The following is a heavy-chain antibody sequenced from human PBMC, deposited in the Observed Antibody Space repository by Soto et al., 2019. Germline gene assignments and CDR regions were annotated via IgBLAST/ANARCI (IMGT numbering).Heavy chain of an antibody. CDR1: GFTFYNYA. D-gene: IGHD2-8*01. CDR3: AKKGLGSLATYCTTGDCHYAFEV. Sequence: EVQLLESGGGLVRPGGSLRLSCAASGFTFYNYAMNWVRQAPGKGLEWVSTISGGGDGTYYADSVKGRFTISRDNSRNTVYLQMNSLGAEDTAVYYCAKKGLGSLATYCTTGDCHYAFEVWGQGTLVTVSS. CDR2: ISGGGDGT. V-gene: IGHV3-23*01. J-gene: IGHJ3*01.